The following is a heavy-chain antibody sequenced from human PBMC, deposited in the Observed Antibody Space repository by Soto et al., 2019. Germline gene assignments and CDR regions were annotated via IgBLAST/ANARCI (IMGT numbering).Heavy chain of an antibody. CDR1: GYTFTSHQ. CDR3: ARDGPPTTTGVGPSYTMDV. CDR2: INPSGGRV. V-gene: IGHV1-46*01. D-gene: IGHD3-3*01. J-gene: IGHJ6*02. Sequence: QMQLVQSGAEVKKPGASVKVSCKASGYTFTSHQMHWVRQAPGQGLEWMGMINPSGGRVTNAPRFQGRVMMTRDTSTNTFYMELRSLRSEDTAVYYCARDGPPTTTGVGPSYTMDVWGQGTTVTVS.